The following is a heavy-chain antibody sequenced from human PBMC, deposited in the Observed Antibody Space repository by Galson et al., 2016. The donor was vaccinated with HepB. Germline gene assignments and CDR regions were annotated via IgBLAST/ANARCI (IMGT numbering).Heavy chain of an antibody. CDR3: ARRERGCSGGSCIPYYFDS. Sequence: SGAEVKKTGESLKISCKASGYTFTNYWIGWVRQLPGKGLEWMGIIYPGDSGTRYSPSFQGQVTMSADTSITTAYLQWSSLKASDTALYYCARRERGCSGGSCIPYYFDSWGQGTLVTVSS. D-gene: IGHD2-15*01. CDR1: GYTFTNYW. CDR2: IYPGDSGT. J-gene: IGHJ4*02. V-gene: IGHV5-51*01.